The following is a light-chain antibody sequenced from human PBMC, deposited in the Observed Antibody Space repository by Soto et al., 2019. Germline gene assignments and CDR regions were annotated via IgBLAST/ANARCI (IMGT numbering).Light chain of an antibody. CDR2: AAF. V-gene: IGKV1-39*01. CDR3: QQNYSNPLA. Sequence: RASQSIKRCLDWYQQKPGKAPNLLIYAAFTLESGVPSRFSGSGSGTDFTLTISSLQLEDFATYYCQQNYSNPLAFGGGTKVDIK. CDR1: QSIKRC. J-gene: IGKJ4*02.